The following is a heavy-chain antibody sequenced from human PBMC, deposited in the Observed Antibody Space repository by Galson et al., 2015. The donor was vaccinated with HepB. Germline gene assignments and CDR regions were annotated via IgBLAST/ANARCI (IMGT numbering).Heavy chain of an antibody. CDR2: FNPEDVET. CDR1: GYALSEIP. V-gene: IGHV1-24*01. D-gene: IGHD6-19*01. CDR3: AVDQPLWMGYTSGWAPWY. J-gene: IGHJ4*02. Sequence: SVKVSCKVSGYALSEIPIHWVRQAPGKGLEWLGGFNPEDVETTYAQKFEGRITVTEDTSTNTIYMELSSLRSEDTAVYYCAVDQPLWMGYTSGWAPWYWGQGTLVTVSS.